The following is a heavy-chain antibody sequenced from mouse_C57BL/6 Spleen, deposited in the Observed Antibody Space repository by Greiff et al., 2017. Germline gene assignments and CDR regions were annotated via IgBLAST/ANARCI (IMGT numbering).Heavy chain of an antibody. J-gene: IGHJ1*03. CDR1: GYAFTNYL. D-gene: IGHD1-1*01. Sequence: QVQLKQSGAELVRPGTSVKVSCKASGYAFTNYLIEWVKQRPGQGLEWIGVINPGSGGTNYNEKFKGKATLTADKSSSTAYMQLSSLTSEDSAVYFCARSTTVVATRYFGVWGTGTTVSVSS. V-gene: IGHV1-54*01. CDR2: INPGSGGT. CDR3: ARSTTVVATRYFGV.